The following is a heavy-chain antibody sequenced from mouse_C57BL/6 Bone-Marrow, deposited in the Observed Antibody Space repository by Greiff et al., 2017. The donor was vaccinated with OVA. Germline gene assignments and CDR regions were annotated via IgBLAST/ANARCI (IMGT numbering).Heavy chain of an antibody. Sequence: VQLQQPGAELVKPGASVKLSCKASGYTFTSYWMHWVKQRPGQGLEWIGMIHPNSGSTNYNEKFKSKATLTVDKSSSTAYMQLSSLTSEDSAVYCCARLEISGPWFAYWGQGTLVTVSA. CDR2: IHPNSGST. CDR1: GYTFTSYW. V-gene: IGHV1-64*01. J-gene: IGHJ3*01. CDR3: ARLEISGPWFAY.